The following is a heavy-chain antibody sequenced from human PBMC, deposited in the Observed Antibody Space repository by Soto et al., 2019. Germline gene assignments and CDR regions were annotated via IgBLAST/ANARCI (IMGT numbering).Heavy chain of an antibody. Sequence: ASVKVSCKASGFSFTGYYIHWLRQAPGQGLEWMGWINAHSGGTEYAQKFQGRVTLTRDTSIATAYLTPTSLTSDDTALYYCAKDLTRQLAYWLDPWGQGTQVTVSS. CDR2: INAHSGGT. D-gene: IGHD6-6*01. J-gene: IGHJ5*02. CDR3: AKDLTRQLAYWLDP. V-gene: IGHV1-2*02. CDR1: GFSFTGYY.